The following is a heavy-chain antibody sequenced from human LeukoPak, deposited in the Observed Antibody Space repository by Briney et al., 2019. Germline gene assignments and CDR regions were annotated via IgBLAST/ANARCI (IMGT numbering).Heavy chain of an antibody. CDR3: AKDLTGYYDFWSGYYPGGQFDY. V-gene: IGHV3-11*01. J-gene: IGHJ4*02. Sequence: GGSLRLSCAASGFTFSDYYMSWIRQAPGKGLEWVSYISSSGSTIYYADSVKGRFTISRDNAKNSLYLQMNSLRAEDTAVYYCAKDLTGYYDFWSGYYPGGQFDYWGQGTLVTVSS. CDR1: GFTFSDYY. D-gene: IGHD3-3*01. CDR2: ISSSGSTI.